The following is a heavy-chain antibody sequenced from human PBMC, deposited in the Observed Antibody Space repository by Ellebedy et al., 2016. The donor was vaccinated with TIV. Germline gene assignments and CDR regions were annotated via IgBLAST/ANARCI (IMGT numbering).Heavy chain of an antibody. J-gene: IGHJ3*02. V-gene: IGHV6-1*01. CDR2: TYYRSKWYN. CDR1: GDSVSSNGIA. CDR3: ARGINSAFDI. Sequence: SQTLSLTCAISGDSVSSNGIAWNWIRQSPSRGLEWLGRTYYRSKWYNDYAVSVRGRITISLDTFKNQFSLQLNSVTPEDTAVYYCARGINSAFDIWGQGTVVTVSS. D-gene: IGHD6-13*01.